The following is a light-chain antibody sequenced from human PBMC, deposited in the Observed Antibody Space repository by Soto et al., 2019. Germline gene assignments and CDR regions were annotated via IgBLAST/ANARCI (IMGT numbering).Light chain of an antibody. CDR1: QSVSSNY. V-gene: IGKV3-20*01. Sequence: EIVLTQSPGTLSLSPGERATLSCRASQSVSSNYLAWYQQKPGQAPRLLIYGASSRATGIPDRFSGSGSGTDFTLTISRLEPEDFAVYYCQTYGSSLWTFGPVTRVDIK. J-gene: IGKJ1*01. CDR3: QTYGSSLWT. CDR2: GAS.